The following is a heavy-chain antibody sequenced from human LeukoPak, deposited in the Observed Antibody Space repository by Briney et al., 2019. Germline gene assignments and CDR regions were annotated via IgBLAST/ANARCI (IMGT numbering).Heavy chain of an antibody. CDR1: GFTVSSNY. Sequence: GGSLRLSCAASGFTVSSNYMSWIRQAPGKGLEWVSYISNTSNTIYYADSVKGRFTISRDNAKNSLYLQMNSLRAEDTAVYYCALFLDYWGQGTLVTVSS. V-gene: IGHV3-48*01. J-gene: IGHJ4*02. D-gene: IGHD2-21*01. CDR2: ISNTSNTI. CDR3: ALFLDY.